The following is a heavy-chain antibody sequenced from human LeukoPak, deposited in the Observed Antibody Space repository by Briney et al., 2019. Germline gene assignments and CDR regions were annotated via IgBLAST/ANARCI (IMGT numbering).Heavy chain of an antibody. J-gene: IGHJ4*02. V-gene: IGHV4-4*07. Sequence: SETLSLTCTVSGGSISSYYWSWIRRPAGKGLEWIGRFYTTESTNYNPSLRSRVTMSIDTSKNQFSLKLTSLTAADTAVYHCARERGWDSSGYYQGFFDYWGQGTLVTVSS. CDR3: ARERGWDSSGYYQGFFDY. D-gene: IGHD3-22*01. CDR2: FYTTEST. CDR1: GGSISSYY.